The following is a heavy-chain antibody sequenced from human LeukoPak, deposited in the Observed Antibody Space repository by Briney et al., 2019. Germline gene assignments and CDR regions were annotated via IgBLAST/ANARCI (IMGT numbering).Heavy chain of an antibody. V-gene: IGHV1-24*01. Sequence: ASVKVSCKVSGYTLTELSMHWVRQAPGKGLEWMGGFDPEDGETIYAQKFQGRVTMTEDTSTDTAYMELSGLRSEDTAVYYCATDRWSIAAAGRTFDYWGQGTLVTVSS. D-gene: IGHD6-13*01. CDR1: GYTLTELS. CDR3: ATDRWSIAAAGRTFDY. J-gene: IGHJ4*02. CDR2: FDPEDGET.